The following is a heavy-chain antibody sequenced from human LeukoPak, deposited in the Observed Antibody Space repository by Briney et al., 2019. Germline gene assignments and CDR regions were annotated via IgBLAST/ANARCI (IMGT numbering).Heavy chain of an antibody. J-gene: IGHJ4*02. CDR1: GGSISSGDYY. CDR2: IYTSGST. CDR3: ARHSTMVESRDYFDY. Sequence: SETLSLTCTVSGGSISSGDYYWSWIRQPAGKGLEWIGRIYTSGSTNYNPSLKSRVTMSVDTSKNQFSLKLSSVTAADTAVYYCARHSTMVESRDYFDYWGQGTLVTVSS. D-gene: IGHD3-10*01. V-gene: IGHV4-61*02.